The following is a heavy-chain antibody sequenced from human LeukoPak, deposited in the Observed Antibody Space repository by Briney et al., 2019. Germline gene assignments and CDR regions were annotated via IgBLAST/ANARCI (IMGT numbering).Heavy chain of an antibody. Sequence: GGSLRLSCAASGFTFSSYEMKWVRQAPGKGLEWVSYISFRGSTIYYADSVKGRFTISRDNAKNSLYVQMNSLRAEDTAVYYCARGGYYDSSGYYYVGYFHHWGQGTLVTVSS. CDR3: ARGGYYDSSGYYYVGYFHH. CDR1: GFTFSSYE. V-gene: IGHV3-48*03. D-gene: IGHD3-22*01. CDR2: ISFRGSTI. J-gene: IGHJ1*01.